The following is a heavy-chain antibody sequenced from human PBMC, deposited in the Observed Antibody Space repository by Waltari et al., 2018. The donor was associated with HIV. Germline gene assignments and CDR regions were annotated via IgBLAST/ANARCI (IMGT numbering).Heavy chain of an antibody. CDR1: GYSFTSYW. D-gene: IGHD1-26*01. CDR3: ARAYSGSHNSPYDAFDI. V-gene: IGHV5-51*03. Sequence: EVQLVQSGAEVKKPGESLKISCKGSGYSFTSYWIGWVRQVPGKGLEWMGNIDPGDSETRYRPAFQGQVSISADKSISTAYLQWSSLKASDTAMYYCARAYSGSHNSPYDAFDIWGQGTMVTVSS. J-gene: IGHJ3*02. CDR2: IDPGDSET.